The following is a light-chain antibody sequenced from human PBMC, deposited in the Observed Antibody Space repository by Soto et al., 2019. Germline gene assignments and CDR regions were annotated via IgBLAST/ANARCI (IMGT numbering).Light chain of an antibody. CDR3: QQYGDSPAT. J-gene: IGKJ3*01. Sequence: EIVMTQSRATLSVSPGERATLSCRASQSVSSDVAWYQQKPGQAPRLLIYGASTRATGIPARFSGSGSGTEFTLTISSLQSEDFAVYYCQQYGDSPATFGPGTKVDIK. V-gene: IGKV3-15*01. CDR2: GAS. CDR1: QSVSSD.